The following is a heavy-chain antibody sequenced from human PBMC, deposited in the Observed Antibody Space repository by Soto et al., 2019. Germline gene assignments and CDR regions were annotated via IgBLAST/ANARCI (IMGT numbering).Heavy chain of an antibody. CDR1: GGSFSGYY. V-gene: IGHV4-34*01. D-gene: IGHD6-13*01. CDR3: ARGHSEEQQLGYYYYGMDV. Sequence: PSETLSLTCAVYGGSFSGYYWSWIRQPPGKGLEWIGEINHSGSTNYNPSLKSRVTISVDTSKNQFSLKLSSVTAADTAVYYCARGHSEEQQLGYYYYGMDVWGQGTTVTVSS. CDR2: INHSGST. J-gene: IGHJ6*02.